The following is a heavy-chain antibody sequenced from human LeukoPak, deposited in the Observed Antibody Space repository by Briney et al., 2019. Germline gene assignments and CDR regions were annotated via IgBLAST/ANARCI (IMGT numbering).Heavy chain of an antibody. CDR2: MNPNSGNT. D-gene: IGHD3-3*01. J-gene: IGHJ6*03. CDR1: GYTFTSYD. CDR3: ARGRRNYDFWGGYSTYYYYMDV. Sequence: ASVKVSCKASGYTFTSYDINWVRQVTGQGLEWMGWMNPNSGNTGYAQKFQGRVTMTRNTSISTAYMELSSLRSEDTAVYYCARGRRNYDFWGGYSTYYYYMDVWGKGTTVTVSS. V-gene: IGHV1-8*01.